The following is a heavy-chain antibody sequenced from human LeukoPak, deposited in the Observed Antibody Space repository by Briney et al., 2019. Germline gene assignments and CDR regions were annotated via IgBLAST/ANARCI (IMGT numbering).Heavy chain of an antibody. CDR1: GYTFTSYD. J-gene: IGHJ4*02. CDR3: ARDSGDRIFDY. V-gene: IGHV1-8*01. CDR2: MNPNSGNT. D-gene: IGHD3-10*01. Sequence: ASVKVSCKASGYTFTSYDINWVRQATGQGLEWMGWMNPNSGNTGYAQKFQGRVTMTRDTSISTAYMELSRLRSDDTAVYYCARDSGDRIFDYWGQGTLVTVSS.